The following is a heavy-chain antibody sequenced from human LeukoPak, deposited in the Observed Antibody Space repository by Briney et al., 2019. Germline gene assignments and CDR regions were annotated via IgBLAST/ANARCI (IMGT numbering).Heavy chain of an antibody. D-gene: IGHD2-15*01. CDR1: GYSFTSYW. V-gene: IGHV5-10-1*01. Sequence: GESLKISCKGSGYSFTSYWISWVRQMPGKGLEWMGRIDPSDSYTNYSPSLQGHVTISADKSISTAYLQWSSLKASDTAMYYCARSGYCSGGSCYPIDYWGQGTLVTVSS. J-gene: IGHJ4*02. CDR3: ARSGYCSGGSCYPIDY. CDR2: IDPSDSYT.